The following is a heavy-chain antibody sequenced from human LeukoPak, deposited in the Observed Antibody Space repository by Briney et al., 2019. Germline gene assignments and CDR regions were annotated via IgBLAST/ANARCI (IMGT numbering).Heavy chain of an antibody. CDR3: AREDSSGWYYDY. D-gene: IGHD6-19*01. CDR2: INPNSGGT. CDR1: GYTFTGYY. V-gene: IGHV1-2*02. J-gene: IGHJ4*02. Sequence: ASVKVSCKASGYTFTGYYMHWVRQAPGQGLEWMGWINPNSGGTNYAQKFQGRVTMTRDTSISTAYMELSRLRSDDTAVYYCAREDSSGWYYDYWGQGTLVIVSS.